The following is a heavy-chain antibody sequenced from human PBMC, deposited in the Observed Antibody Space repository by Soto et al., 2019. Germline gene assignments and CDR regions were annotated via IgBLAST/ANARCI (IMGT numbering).Heavy chain of an antibody. Sequence: PSETLSLTCTVSGGSISSYYWSWIRQPPGKGLEWIGYIYYSGSTNYNPSLKSRVTISVDTSKNQFSLKLSSVTAADTAVYYCATSMLSRFSADYWGQGTLVTVSS. CDR2: IYYSGST. CDR1: GGSISSYY. CDR3: ATSMLSRFSADY. J-gene: IGHJ4*02. D-gene: IGHD2-8*01. V-gene: IGHV4-59*01.